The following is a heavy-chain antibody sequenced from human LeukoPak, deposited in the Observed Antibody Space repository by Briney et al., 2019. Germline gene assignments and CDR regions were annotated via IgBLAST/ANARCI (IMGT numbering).Heavy chain of an antibody. CDR3: AQSKTIYSSYDY. V-gene: IGHV3-30*02. J-gene: IGHJ4*02. Sequence: GGSLRLSCATSGFPFSRYGMHWVRQPPGKGLFWLAFIRHDGSNKYYADSVKGRFTVSRDNSKNTLYLQMNSLRGEDTAVYYCAQSKTIYSSYDYWGQGTLVTVSS. D-gene: IGHD6-6*01. CDR2: IRHDGSNK. CDR1: GFPFSRYG.